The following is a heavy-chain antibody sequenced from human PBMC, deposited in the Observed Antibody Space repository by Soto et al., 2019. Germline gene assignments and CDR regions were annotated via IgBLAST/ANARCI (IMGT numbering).Heavy chain of an antibody. CDR2: ISGSGGST. CDR1: GFTFSSYA. Sequence: GGSLRLSCVGSGFTFSSYAMSWVRQAPGKGLEWVSVISGSGGSTDYADSVKGRFTISRDNSKNTLYLQMNSLRAEVTAVYYGAKSLFGAYNWFDPWGQGTLVTVSS. D-gene: IGHD3-10*02. V-gene: IGHV3-23*01. J-gene: IGHJ5*02. CDR3: AKSLFGAYNWFDP.